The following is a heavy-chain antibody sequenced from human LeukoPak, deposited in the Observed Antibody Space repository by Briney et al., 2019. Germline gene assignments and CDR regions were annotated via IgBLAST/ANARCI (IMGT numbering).Heavy chain of an antibody. CDR3: ARAPPDTAMVSPSLLFDY. Sequence: GSLRLSCAASGFTVSSNYMSWVRQAPGKGLEWVSVIYSGGSTYYADSVKGRFTISRDNSKNTLYLQMNSLRAEDTAVYYCARAPPDTAMVSPSLLFDYWGQGTLVTVSS. CDR1: GFTVSSNY. D-gene: IGHD5-18*01. CDR2: IYSGGST. J-gene: IGHJ4*02. V-gene: IGHV3-53*01.